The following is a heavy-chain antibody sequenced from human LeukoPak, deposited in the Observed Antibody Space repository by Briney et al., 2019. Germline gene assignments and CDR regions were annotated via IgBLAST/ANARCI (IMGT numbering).Heavy chain of an antibody. CDR3: ARFRGTMVRGVDYYYMDV. J-gene: IGHJ6*03. D-gene: IGHD3-10*01. CDR1: GFTFSSGLTFSASG. Sequence: PGGSLRLSCAASGFTFSSGLTFSASGMYWIRQAPGKGLEWVAFMRYYGSHKDYADSVKGRFTVSGDNSKNTLYLQMNSLRAEDTAVYYCARFRGTMVRGVDYYYMDVWGKGTTVTVSS. CDR2: MRYYGSHK. V-gene: IGHV3-30*02.